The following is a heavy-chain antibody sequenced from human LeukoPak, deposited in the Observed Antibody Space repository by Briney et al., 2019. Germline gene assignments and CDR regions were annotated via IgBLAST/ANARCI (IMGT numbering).Heavy chain of an antibody. V-gene: IGHV4-59*01. CDR2: IYYSGSI. D-gene: IGHD1/OR15-1a*01. Sequence: PSETLSLTCAVTGGSISRSYWSWIRQPPGKGLEWIGYIYYSGSINYNSSLKSRVAISVDTSRNQFSLKLSSMTAADTAVYYCVRNTLGHYDAFDIWGQGTMVTVSS. CDR3: VRNTLGHYDAFDI. CDR1: GGSISRSY. J-gene: IGHJ3*02.